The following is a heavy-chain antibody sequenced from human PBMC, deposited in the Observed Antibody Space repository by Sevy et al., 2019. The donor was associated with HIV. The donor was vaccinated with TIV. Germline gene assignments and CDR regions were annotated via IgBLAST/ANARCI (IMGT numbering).Heavy chain of an antibody. Sequence: ASVKVSCKGSGYTFNNYIIYWVRQAPGQSLEWMGWDNTASGDTKYSQKFQGRVIITTDTSARTVYMELNNLGSEDTAFYFCARDFCSGGSCYSAFVYWGQGTLVTVSS. J-gene: IGHJ4*02. CDR2: DNTASGDT. V-gene: IGHV1-3*04. CDR3: ARDFCSGGSCYSAFVY. CDR1: GYTFNNYI. D-gene: IGHD2-15*01.